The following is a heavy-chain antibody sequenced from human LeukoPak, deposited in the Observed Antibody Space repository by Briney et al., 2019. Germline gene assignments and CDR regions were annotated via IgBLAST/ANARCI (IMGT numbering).Heavy chain of an antibody. CDR1: GFTFSSYS. CDR3: ARDCSSTSCFRAHDY. J-gene: IGHJ4*02. Sequence: GGSLRLSCAASGFTFSSYSMNWFRQAPGKGLEWVSSISSSSSYIYYADSVKGRFTISRDNAKNSLYLQMNSLRAEDTAVYYCARDCSSTSCFRAHDYWGQGTLVTVSS. CDR2: ISSSSSYI. D-gene: IGHD2-2*01. V-gene: IGHV3-21*01.